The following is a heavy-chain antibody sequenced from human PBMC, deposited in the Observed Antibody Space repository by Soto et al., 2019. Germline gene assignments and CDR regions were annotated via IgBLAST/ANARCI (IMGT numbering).Heavy chain of an antibody. V-gene: IGHV3-30-3*01. CDR1: GFTFSSYA. J-gene: IGHJ4*02. Sequence: QVQLVESGGGVVQPGRSLRLSCAASGFTFSSYAMHWVRQAQGKGLEWVAVISYDGSNKYYADSVKGRFTISRDNSKNTLYLQMTSLRAEDTAVYYCARVPSSSGRAHFDYWGQGTLVTVSS. CDR3: ARVPSSSGRAHFDY. D-gene: IGHD2-15*01. CDR2: ISYDGSNK.